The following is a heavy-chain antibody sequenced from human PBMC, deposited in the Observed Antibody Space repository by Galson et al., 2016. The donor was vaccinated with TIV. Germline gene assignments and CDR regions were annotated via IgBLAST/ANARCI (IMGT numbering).Heavy chain of an antibody. CDR2: ISSSGSTI. V-gene: IGHV3-48*03. CDR3: AGGSYRSSWTSIYSYYGMDV. J-gene: IGHJ6*02. D-gene: IGHD6-13*01. CDR1: GFTFSSYE. Sequence: SLRLSCAASGFTFSSYEINWVRQAPGKGLEWLSHISSSGSTIYNADSVKGRFTISRDNGKKSLYLQMNSLRAEDTAVYYCAGGSYRSSWTSIYSYYGMDVWGQGTTVTVSS.